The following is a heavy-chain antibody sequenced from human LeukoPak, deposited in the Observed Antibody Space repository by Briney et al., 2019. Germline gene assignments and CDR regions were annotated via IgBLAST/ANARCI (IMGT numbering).Heavy chain of an antibody. CDR3: ARDRGLGRSFDY. J-gene: IGHJ4*02. CDR2: IYSGGST. CDR1: GFTVSSNY. Sequence: PGGSLRLSCAASGFTVSSNYMSWVRQAPGKGLEWVSIIYSGGSTFYADSVRGRFTISRDNSEKTLYLQMNSLRAEDTAVYYCARDRGLGRSFDYWGQGTLVTVSS. V-gene: IGHV3-53*01. D-gene: IGHD6-19*01.